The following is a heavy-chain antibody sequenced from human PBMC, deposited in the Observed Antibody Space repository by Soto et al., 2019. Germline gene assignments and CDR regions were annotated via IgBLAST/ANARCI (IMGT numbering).Heavy chain of an antibody. Sequence: EVQLLESGGGLVQPGGSLRLSCAASGFTFSSYAMSWVRQAPGTGLEWVSAISGSGGSTYYADSVKGRFTISRDNSKNTLYLQMNSLRAEDTAVDDCAKGWGYDSSGFYYVCDCWGQGTLVTVGS. V-gene: IGHV3-23*01. CDR3: AKGWGYDSSGFYYVCDC. CDR2: ISGSGGST. CDR1: GFTFSSYA. J-gene: IGHJ4*02. D-gene: IGHD3-22*01.